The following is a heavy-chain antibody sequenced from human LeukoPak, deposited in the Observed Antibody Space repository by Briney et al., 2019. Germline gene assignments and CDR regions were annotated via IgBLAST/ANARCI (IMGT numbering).Heavy chain of an antibody. CDR2: ISGSGGST. Sequence: GGSLRLSCAASGFTFSSYAMSWVRQAPGKGLEWVSAISGSGGSTYYADSVKGRFTIYRDNSKNTLYLQMNSLRAEDTAVYYCAKDPTAGYSSSWHDYWGQGTLVTVSS. D-gene: IGHD6-13*01. J-gene: IGHJ4*02. V-gene: IGHV3-23*01. CDR3: AKDPTAGYSSSWHDY. CDR1: GFTFSSYA.